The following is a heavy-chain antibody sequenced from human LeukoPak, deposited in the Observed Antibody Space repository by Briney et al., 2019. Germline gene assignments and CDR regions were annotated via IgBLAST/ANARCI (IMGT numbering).Heavy chain of an antibody. V-gene: IGHV3-30*03. J-gene: IGHJ4*02. CDR3: ARGGGRDGYNLEY. D-gene: IGHD5-24*01. Sequence: PGRSLRLSCAASGFTFSSYGMHWVRQAPGKGLEWVAVISYDGSNKYYADSVKGRFTISRDNSKNTLYLQMNSLRAEDTAVYYCARGGGRDGYNLEYWGQGTLVIVSS. CDR2: ISYDGSNK. CDR1: GFTFSSYG.